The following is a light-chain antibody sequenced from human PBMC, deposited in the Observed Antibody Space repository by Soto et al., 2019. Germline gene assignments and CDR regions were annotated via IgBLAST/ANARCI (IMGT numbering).Light chain of an antibody. CDR1: QSVSSN. Sequence: EIVMTQSPATLSVSPGERATLSCRASQSVSSNLAWYQQKPGQAPRLLIYGASIRATGIPARFSGSGSGTELTLTISSLQSEDFAVYYCQQYNNWPRGTFGQGTKVEIK. CDR3: QQYNNWPRGT. V-gene: IGKV3D-15*01. J-gene: IGKJ1*01. CDR2: GAS.